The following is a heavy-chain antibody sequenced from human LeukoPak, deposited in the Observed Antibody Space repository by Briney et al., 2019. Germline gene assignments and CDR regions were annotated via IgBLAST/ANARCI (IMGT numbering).Heavy chain of an antibody. V-gene: IGHV4-59*01. CDR2: IYYSGST. Sequence: PSETLSLTCTVSGGSISSYYWSWIRQPPGRGLGGMGYIYYSGSTNYNPSLKSRVTISVDTSKNQFSLKLSSVTAADTAVYYCARTEESGYSYGYFGYYYYMDVWGKGTTVTVSS. CDR1: GGSISSYY. J-gene: IGHJ6*03. D-gene: IGHD5-18*01. CDR3: ARTEESGYSYGYFGYYYYMDV.